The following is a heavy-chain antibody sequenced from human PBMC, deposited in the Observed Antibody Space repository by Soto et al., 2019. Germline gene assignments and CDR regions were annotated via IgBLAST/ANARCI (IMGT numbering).Heavy chain of an antibody. CDR2: IYYSGST. CDR1: GGSIIGYG. V-gene: IGHV4-59*12. CDR3: ARDQPGFYRWFDP. J-gene: IGHJ5*02. Sequence: PSETLRLSWSVAGGSIIGYGGSWIRQPPGKGLEWIGYIYYSGSTNYNPSLKSRVTISVDTSKNQFSLKLSSVTAADTAVYYCARDQPGFYRWFDPWGQGTLVTVSS. D-gene: IGHD2-2*01.